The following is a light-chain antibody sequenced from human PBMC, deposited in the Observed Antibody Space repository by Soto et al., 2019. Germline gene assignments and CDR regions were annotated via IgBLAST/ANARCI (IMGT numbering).Light chain of an antibody. CDR2: AAS. J-gene: IGKJ5*01. CDR1: QSVNSN. Sequence: ENVFTHSPATLSFSPVERATLSCRASQSVNSNLAWYQQKPGQAPRLLIYAASTRATGIPARFSGSGSGTDFTLTISRLEPEDFAVYYCQQYTSSLITFGQGTRLEIK. V-gene: IGKV3-20*01. CDR3: QQYTSSLIT.